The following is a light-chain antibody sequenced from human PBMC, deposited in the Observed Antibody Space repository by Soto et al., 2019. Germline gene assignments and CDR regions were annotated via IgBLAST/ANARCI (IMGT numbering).Light chain of an antibody. CDR2: GAS. J-gene: IGKJ4*01. CDR3: QQANHFPLT. V-gene: IGKV1-12*01. CDR1: QNIGTW. Sequence: DIQMTQSPSSVSASIGERVTITCRASQNIGTWLAWYQQKPGKAPKYLIYGASNLLGGVPSRFSGSGSWTDFTLTITNLQPEDFASYYCQQANHFPLTFGGGTRVDIK.